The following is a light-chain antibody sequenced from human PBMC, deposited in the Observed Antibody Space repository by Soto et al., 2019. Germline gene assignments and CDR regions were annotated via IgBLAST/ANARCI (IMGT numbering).Light chain of an antibody. V-gene: IGLV2-8*01. CDR2: EVS. CDR3: QSYDSSLSGSGV. Sequence: QSVLTQPPSASGSPGQSVTISCTGTSSDVGGYDYVSWYQQHPGKVPKLMLYEVSKRPSGVPDRFSGSKSGNMASLTVSGLQAEDEADYYCQSYDSSLSGSGVFGGGTKLTVL. J-gene: IGLJ3*02. CDR1: SSDVGGYDY.